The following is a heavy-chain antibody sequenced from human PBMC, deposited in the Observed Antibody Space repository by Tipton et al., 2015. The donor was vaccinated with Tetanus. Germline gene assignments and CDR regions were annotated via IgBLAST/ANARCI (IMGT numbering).Heavy chain of an antibody. J-gene: IGHJ4*02. CDR3: GRGFGSSFCYFPS. D-gene: IGHD6-13*01. CDR2: VYGSGST. CDR1: GDSISIFY. V-gene: IGHV4-59*01. Sequence: TLSLTCTVSGDSISIFYWTWIRQPPGKGLEWIGYVYGSGSTNYNPSLESRVTISIDTSRNQFSLKLSSVTAADTAFYYCGRGFGSSFCYFPSWDRGILVTVSS.